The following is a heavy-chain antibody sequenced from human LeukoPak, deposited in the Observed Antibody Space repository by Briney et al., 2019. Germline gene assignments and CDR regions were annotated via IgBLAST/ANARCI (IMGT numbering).Heavy chain of an antibody. CDR3: ARAAVAGTFSYLDY. CDR2: IYPGDSDT. CDR1: GYSFTTYW. Sequence: GESLKISCKGSGYSFTTYWIAWVRQMPGKGLEWMGIIYPGDSDTRYSPSFQGQVTISGDKSISTAYLQWSSLKASDTAMYYCARAAVAGTFSYLDYWGQGTLVTVSS. V-gene: IGHV5-51*01. D-gene: IGHD6-19*01. J-gene: IGHJ4*02.